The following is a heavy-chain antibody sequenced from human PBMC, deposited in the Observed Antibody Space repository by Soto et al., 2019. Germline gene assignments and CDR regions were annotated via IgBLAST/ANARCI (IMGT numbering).Heavy chain of an antibody. CDR2: ISGSGGST. Sequence: GGSLRLSCAASGFTFSSYAMSWVRQAPGKGLEWVSAISGSGGSTYHADSVKGRFTISRDNSKNTLYLQMNSLRAEDTAVYYCAKGKKWNYPTSNYYFDYWRQGTLVTVSS. D-gene: IGHD1-7*01. CDR1: GFTFSSYA. V-gene: IGHV3-23*01. J-gene: IGHJ4*02. CDR3: AKGKKWNYPTSNYYFDY.